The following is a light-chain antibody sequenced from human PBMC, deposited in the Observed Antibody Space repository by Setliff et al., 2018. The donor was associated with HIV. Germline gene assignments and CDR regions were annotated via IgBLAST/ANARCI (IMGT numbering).Light chain of an antibody. CDR1: SSNIGRNT. V-gene: IGLV1-44*01. CDR2: SNN. Sequence: QSVLTQSPSASGTPGQSVTISCSGSSSNIGRNTVNWYQQITGAAPKLLTYSNNQRPSGVPDRLSGSNFGTSASLAISGLQSEDEADYYCAAWDDNLNGPVFGGGTK. CDR3: AAWDDNLNGPV. J-gene: IGLJ2*01.